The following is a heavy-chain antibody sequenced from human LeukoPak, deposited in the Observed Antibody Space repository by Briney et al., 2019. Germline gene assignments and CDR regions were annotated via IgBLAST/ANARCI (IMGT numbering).Heavy chain of an antibody. CDR3: ARMRYSSGWSDAFDI. V-gene: IGHV3-21*01. Sequence: PGGSLRLSCAASGFTFSSYSMNWVRQAPGKGLEWVSSISSSSSYIHYADSVKGRFTISRDNAKNSLYLQMNSLRAEDTAVYYCARMRYSSGWSDAFDIWGQGTMVTVSS. D-gene: IGHD6-19*01. CDR1: GFTFSSYS. CDR2: ISSSSSYI. J-gene: IGHJ3*02.